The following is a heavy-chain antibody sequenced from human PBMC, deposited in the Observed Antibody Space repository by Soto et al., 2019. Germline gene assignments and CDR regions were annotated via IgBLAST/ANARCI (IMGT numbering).Heavy chain of an antibody. CDR3: ARGNYYYYYMDV. Sequence: QVQLQESGPGLVKPSETLSLTCTVSGGSIHNYYWTWIRQPPGKGLEWIGHLSASGYTDYNPSLRSRVPISLDTSKNRFSLRLNSVTTADTAVYSCARGNYYYYYMDVWGRGTTVTVSS. J-gene: IGHJ6*03. V-gene: IGHV4-59*01. CDR1: GGSIHNYY. CDR2: LSASGYT.